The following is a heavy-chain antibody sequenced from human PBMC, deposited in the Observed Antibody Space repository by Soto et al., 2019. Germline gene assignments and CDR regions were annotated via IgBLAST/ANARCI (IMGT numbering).Heavy chain of an antibody. J-gene: IGHJ6*03. CDR3: ATRRGIGGIKLPNLCYMDV. CDR2: IYYSGST. V-gene: IGHV4-39*01. Sequence: QLQLQESGPGLVKPSETLSLTCTVSGGSISSSSYYWGWIRQPPGKGLEWIGSIYYSGSTYYNPSLKSRVTLFVDTYKNRFSLELSSVTGADSAVYYCATRRGIGGIKLPNLCYMDVWGKVTTVTVSS. D-gene: IGHD3-16*01. CDR1: GGSISSSSYY.